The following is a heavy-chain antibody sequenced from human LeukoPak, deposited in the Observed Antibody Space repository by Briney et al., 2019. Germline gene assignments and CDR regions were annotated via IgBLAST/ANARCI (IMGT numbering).Heavy chain of an antibody. CDR1: ACSFTSYW. CDR3: ASLEMATDY. D-gene: IGHD5-24*01. J-gene: IGHJ4*02. V-gene: IGHV5-10-1*01. CDR2: IDPSDSYT. Sequence: GESLKISCKGSACSFTSYWISWVRQMPGKGLEWMGRIDPSDSYTNYSPSFQGRVTISADKSISTAYLQWASLKASDTAMYYCASLEMATDYWGQGTLVTVSS.